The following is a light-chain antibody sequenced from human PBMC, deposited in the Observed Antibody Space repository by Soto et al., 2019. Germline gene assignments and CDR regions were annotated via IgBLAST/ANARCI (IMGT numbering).Light chain of an antibody. V-gene: IGLV3-21*02. J-gene: IGLJ1*01. Sequence: SYELTQPPSVSVAPGQTARITCVGNNIRNKIVHWYQQRPGQAPVLVVYDDRDRPSGIPERFSGSNSGNTATLTISRVEAGDEADYYCQVWDIHSDHLYVFGPGTKLTVL. CDR2: DDR. CDR3: QVWDIHSDHLYV. CDR1: NIRNKI.